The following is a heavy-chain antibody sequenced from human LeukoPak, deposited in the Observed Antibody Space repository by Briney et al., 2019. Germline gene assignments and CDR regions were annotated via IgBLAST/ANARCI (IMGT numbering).Heavy chain of an antibody. Sequence: SETLSLTCTVSGGSISSYYWSWIRQPPGKGLEWIGYIYYSGSTNYNPSLKSRVTISVDTSKNQFSLKLSSVTAADTAVYYCARGNTGYYDRPGWFDPWGQGTLVTVSS. V-gene: IGHV4-59*01. J-gene: IGHJ5*02. D-gene: IGHD3-22*01. CDR1: GGSISSYY. CDR2: IYYSGST. CDR3: ARGNTGYYDRPGWFDP.